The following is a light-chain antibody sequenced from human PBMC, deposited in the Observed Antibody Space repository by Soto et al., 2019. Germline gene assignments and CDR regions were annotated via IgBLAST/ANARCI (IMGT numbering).Light chain of an antibody. CDR3: QVRTNWSIA. Sequence: ERALTQSPVTLSVSPGERATLSCRASQSVSSYLAWYQQKPGQAPRLLIYDASNRATGIPARFSGTGSGTDFTLTINNLEPEDFAVYYCQVRTNWSIAFGRGTRLEIK. CDR2: DAS. CDR1: QSVSSY. J-gene: IGKJ5*01. V-gene: IGKV3-11*01.